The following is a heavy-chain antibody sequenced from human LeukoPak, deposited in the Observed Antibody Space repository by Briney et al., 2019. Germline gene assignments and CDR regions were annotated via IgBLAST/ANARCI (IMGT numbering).Heavy chain of an antibody. V-gene: IGHV1-3*02. CDR3: AIAYNYYDSSGYYLGYYFDY. CDR2: SNAGNGNT. Sequence: ASVKVSCKASGYTFTSYAMHWVRQAPGQRLEWMGWSNAGNGNTKYSQEFQGRVTITRDTSASTAYMELSSLRSEDMAVYYCAIAYNYYDSSGYYLGYYFDYWGQGTLVTVSS. J-gene: IGHJ4*02. D-gene: IGHD3-22*01. CDR1: GYTFTSYA.